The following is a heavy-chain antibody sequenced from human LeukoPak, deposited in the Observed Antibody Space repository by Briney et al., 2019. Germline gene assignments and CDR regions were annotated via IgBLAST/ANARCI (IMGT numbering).Heavy chain of an antibody. CDR2: INWNGGST. V-gene: IGHV3-20*04. Sequence: RSGGSLRLSCAASGFTFDDYGMSWVRQAPGKGLEWVSGINWNGGSTGYADSVKGRFTISRDNAKNSLYLQMNSLRAEDTALYYCARSGYAYDAFDIWGQGTMVTVSS. CDR1: GFTFDDYG. J-gene: IGHJ3*02. D-gene: IGHD5-12*01. CDR3: ARSGYAYDAFDI.